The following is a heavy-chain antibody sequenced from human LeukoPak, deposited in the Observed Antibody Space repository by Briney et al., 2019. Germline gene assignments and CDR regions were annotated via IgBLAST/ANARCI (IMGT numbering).Heavy chain of an antibody. CDR2: ISYDGSNK. J-gene: IGHJ4*02. CDR1: GFTFSSYG. D-gene: IGHD6-13*01. CDR3: AKNPGYSSSWDFDY. Sequence: PGGSLRLSCAASGFTFSSYGMHWVRQAPGKGLEWVAVISYDGSNKYYADSVKGRFTISRDNSNNTLYLQMNSLRAEHTAVYYCAKNPGYSSSWDFDYWGQGTLVTVSS. V-gene: IGHV3-30*18.